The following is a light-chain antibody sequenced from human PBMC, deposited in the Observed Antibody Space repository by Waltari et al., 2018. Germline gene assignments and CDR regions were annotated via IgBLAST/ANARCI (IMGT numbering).Light chain of an antibody. CDR1: SSDLGSYDL. V-gene: IGLV2-23*01. CDR2: ERT. Sequence: QSALTQPASVSGSPGQSITISCTGTSSDLGSYDLVSWYQQRAGTVPRLSIYERTQRPSGVSDRFSGSKSGNTASLTISGLQAEDEADYYCCSYATSSPFVFGTGTKVTVL. CDR3: CSYATSSPFV. J-gene: IGLJ1*01.